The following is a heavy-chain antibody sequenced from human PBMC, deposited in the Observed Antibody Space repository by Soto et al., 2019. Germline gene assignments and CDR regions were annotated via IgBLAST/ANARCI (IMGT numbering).Heavy chain of an antibody. V-gene: IGHV1-46*01. D-gene: IGHD6-13*01. Sequence: ASVKVSCKASGYTFTSYYMHWVRQAPGQGLEWMGIINPSGGSTSYAQKFQGRVTITADESTSTAYMELSSLRSEDTAVYYCASSEAAADDVWGQGTTVTVSS. CDR1: GYTFTSYY. CDR3: ASSEAAADDV. CDR2: INPSGGST. J-gene: IGHJ6*02.